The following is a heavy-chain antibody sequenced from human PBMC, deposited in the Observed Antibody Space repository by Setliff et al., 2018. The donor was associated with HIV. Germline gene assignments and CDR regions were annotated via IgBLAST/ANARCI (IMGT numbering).Heavy chain of an antibody. V-gene: IGHV3-30-3*01. CDR2: MSTGGGIK. CDR3: VRDPIEGSPDYFDY. CDR1: GFTFSSYV. D-gene: IGHD1-26*01. J-gene: IGHJ4*02. Sequence: PGGSLRLSCAATGFTFSSYVLHWVRQAPGKGLEWVAVMSTGGGIKICADSVKGRFTISRDNSRNTPFLQMNNLRPEDTATYYCVRDPIEGSPDYFDYWGQGALVTVSS.